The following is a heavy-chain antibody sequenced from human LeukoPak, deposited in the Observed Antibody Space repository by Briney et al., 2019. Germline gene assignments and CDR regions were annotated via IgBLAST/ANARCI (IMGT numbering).Heavy chain of an antibody. CDR3: ARSRRIAVGGIGY. CDR2: MNPNSGNT. J-gene: IGHJ4*02. CDR1: GYTFTGYY. V-gene: IGHV1-8*02. Sequence: ASVKVSCKASGYTFTGYYMHWVRQAPGQGLEWMGRMNPNSGNTGYAQKFQGRVTMTRNTSISTAYMELSSLRSEDTAVYYCARSRRIAVGGIGYWGQGTLVTVSS. D-gene: IGHD6-19*01.